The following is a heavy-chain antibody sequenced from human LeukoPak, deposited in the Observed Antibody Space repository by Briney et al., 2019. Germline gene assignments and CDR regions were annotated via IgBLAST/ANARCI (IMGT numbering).Heavy chain of an antibody. V-gene: IGHV3-30*02. CDR3: AKDDLPTYSSSWYASGY. Sequence: GGSLRLSCAASGFTFSSYGMHWVRQAPGKGLEWVAVIWYDGSNKYYADSVKGRFTISRDNSKNTLYLQMNSLRAEDTAVYYCAKDDLPTYSSSWYASGYWGQGTLVTVSS. D-gene: IGHD6-13*01. J-gene: IGHJ4*02. CDR1: GFTFSSYG. CDR2: IWYDGSNK.